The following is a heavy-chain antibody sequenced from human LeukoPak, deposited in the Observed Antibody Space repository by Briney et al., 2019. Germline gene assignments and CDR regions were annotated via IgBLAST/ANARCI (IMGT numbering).Heavy chain of an antibody. CDR2: IKQDGSEK. D-gene: IGHD3-22*01. CDR1: GFTFSSYW. J-gene: IGHJ4*02. CDR3: ATPLDYYDSSGYHQGGD. Sequence: GGSLRLSCAASGFTFSSYWMSWVRQAPGKGLEWVANIKQDGSEKYYVDSVKGRFIISRDNAKNSLSLQMNSLRAEDTAVYYCATPLDYYDSSGYHQGGDWGQGTLVTVSS. V-gene: IGHV3-7*03.